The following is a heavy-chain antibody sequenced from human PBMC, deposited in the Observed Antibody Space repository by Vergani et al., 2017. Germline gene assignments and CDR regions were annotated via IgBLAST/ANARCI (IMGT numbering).Heavy chain of an antibody. V-gene: IGHV1-69*13. CDR3: ANSQFTSSWPFDF. D-gene: IGHD3-3*01. Sequence: QVQLVQSGAEVKKPGSSVKVFCKASGVTFRDFAISWVRQAPGQGLEWMGRIVPIFDKINYAQNFQGRLTITADESANAAYMELNSLTSDDTAIYYCANSQFTSSWPFDFGGQGPPVTVSS. CDR2: IVPIFDKI. J-gene: IGHJ4*02. CDR1: GVTFRDFA.